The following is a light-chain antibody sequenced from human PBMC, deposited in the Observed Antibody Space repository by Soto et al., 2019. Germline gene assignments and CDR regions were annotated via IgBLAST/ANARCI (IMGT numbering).Light chain of an antibody. CDR2: AAS. CDR3: LQHNSFPRT. J-gene: IGKJ4*01. CDR1: QGISSY. Sequence: IQLTQSPSSLSATVGDRVTITWRASQGISSYLAWYQQKPGKAPKRLIYAASSLQSGVPSRFRGSGSGTEFTLTISSLQPEDFATYYCLQHNSFPRTFGGGTRVDIK. V-gene: IGKV1-9*01.